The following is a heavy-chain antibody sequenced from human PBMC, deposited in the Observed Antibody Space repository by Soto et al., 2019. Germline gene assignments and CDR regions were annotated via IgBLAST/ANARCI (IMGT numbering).Heavy chain of an antibody. CDR3: ARCWSGSRPGFDP. J-gene: IGHJ5*02. CDR1: GGSISSGDYY. V-gene: IGHV4-31*03. D-gene: IGHD3-3*01. Sequence: QVQLQESGPGLVKPSQTLSLTCTVSGGSISSGDYYWSWIRQHPGKGLEWIGYIYYSGSTYYNPSLKSRVTISVATSTTQVSLKLSSVTAADTAVYYCARCWSGSRPGFDPWGQGTLVTVSS. CDR2: IYYSGST.